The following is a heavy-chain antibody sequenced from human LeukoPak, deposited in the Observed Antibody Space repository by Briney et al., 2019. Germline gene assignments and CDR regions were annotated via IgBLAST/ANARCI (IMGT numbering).Heavy chain of an antibody. V-gene: IGHV4-30-2*01. CDR1: GGSISSGGYA. J-gene: IGHJ4*02. CDR2: IYHSGST. D-gene: IGHD3-10*01. CDR3: ARRTLYGSGRSYFDY. Sequence: SQTLSLTCAVSGGSISSGGYAWSWIRQPPGKGLEWTGYIYHSGSTYYNPTLKRRVTISVDRPKHQFSLKLSSVTAADTSVYYCARRTLYGSGRSYFDYWGQATLVTVSA.